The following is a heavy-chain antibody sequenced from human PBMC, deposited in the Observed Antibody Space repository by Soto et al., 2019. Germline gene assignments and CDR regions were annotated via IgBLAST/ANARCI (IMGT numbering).Heavy chain of an antibody. CDR3: ARDAQWLVLGPYFDY. V-gene: IGHV3-21*06. CDR2: ISGSSGYI. CDR1: GFTFSTYS. J-gene: IGHJ4*02. Sequence: GGSLRLSCAASGFTFSTYSMNWVRQGPGKGLEWVSSISGSSGYIYYADSAKGRFSISRDNTKSSLYLQMDSLRAEDTALYYCARDAQWLVLGPYFDYWGQGTLVTVSS. D-gene: IGHD6-19*01.